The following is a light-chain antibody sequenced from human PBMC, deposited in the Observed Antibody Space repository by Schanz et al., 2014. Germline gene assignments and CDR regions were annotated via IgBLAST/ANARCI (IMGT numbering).Light chain of an antibody. CDR2: DVS. CDR1: SSDVGGYNY. CDR3: SSYTSTNTLEV. J-gene: IGLJ3*02. V-gene: IGLV2-14*01. Sequence: QSALTQPASVSGSPGQSITISCTGTSSDVGGYNYVSWYQQHPGKAPKLIIYDVSNRPSGVSNRFSGSKSGDTASLTISGLQAEDEADYYCSSYTSTNTLEVFGGGTKVTVL.